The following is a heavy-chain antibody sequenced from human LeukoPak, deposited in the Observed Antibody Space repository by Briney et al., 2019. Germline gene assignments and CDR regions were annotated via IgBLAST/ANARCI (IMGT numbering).Heavy chain of an antibody. D-gene: IGHD3-22*01. CDR1: GCTFSSYA. V-gene: IGHV1-69*04. CDR2: IIPIFGIA. J-gene: IGHJ5*02. CDR3: ARDGRPYYYDTRNWFDP. Sequence: SSVKVSCKASGCTFSSYAISWVRQAPGQGLELMGRIIPIFGIANYAQKFQGRVTITADKSTSTAYMELSSLRSEDTAGYYCARDGRPYYYDTRNWFDPWGQGTLVTVSS.